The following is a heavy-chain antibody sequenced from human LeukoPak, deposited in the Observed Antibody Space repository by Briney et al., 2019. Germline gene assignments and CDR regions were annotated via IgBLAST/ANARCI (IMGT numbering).Heavy chain of an antibody. CDR3: ARLSCGGVSCPTLPYNHFDP. V-gene: IGHV4-39*01. J-gene: IGHJ5*02. CDR2: VYYDGVT. Sequence: SETLSLTCTVSGGSISSRGFFWGWIRQPPGKGPEWIGSVYYDGVTYYNTSLKSRVTISVDKSKNHFSLNLRSVTAADTAVYFCARLSCGGVSCPTLPYNHFDPWGQGILVIVSS. CDR1: GGSISSRGFF. D-gene: IGHD2-21*01.